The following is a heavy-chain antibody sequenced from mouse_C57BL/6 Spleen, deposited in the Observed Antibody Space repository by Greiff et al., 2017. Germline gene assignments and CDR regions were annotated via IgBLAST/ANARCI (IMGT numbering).Heavy chain of an antibody. Sequence: VQLQQSGAELVRPGASVKLSCTASGFNIKDYYMHWVKQRPEQGLEWIGRIDPEDGDTEYAPKFQGKATMTADTSSNTAYLQLSSLTSEDTAVYYCTTIGGYSAWFAYWGQGTLVTVAA. CDR1: GFNIKDYY. J-gene: IGHJ3*01. CDR3: TTIGGYSAWFAY. D-gene: IGHD2-3*01. CDR2: IDPEDGDT. V-gene: IGHV14-1*01.